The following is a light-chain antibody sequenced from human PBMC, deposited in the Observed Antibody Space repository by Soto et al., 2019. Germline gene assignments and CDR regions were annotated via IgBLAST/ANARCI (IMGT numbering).Light chain of an antibody. J-gene: IGKJ4*01. Sequence: IVLTQSPATLSLSPGDRATLSSSASQSVGSYLGWYQQRPGQAPRLLIYDASNRAPGIPARISGSGSGTDFNLTISSLEPEDFAVYYCQQRSDWPSTFGGGTKVDIK. CDR2: DAS. V-gene: IGKV3-11*01. CDR1: QSVGSY. CDR3: QQRSDWPST.